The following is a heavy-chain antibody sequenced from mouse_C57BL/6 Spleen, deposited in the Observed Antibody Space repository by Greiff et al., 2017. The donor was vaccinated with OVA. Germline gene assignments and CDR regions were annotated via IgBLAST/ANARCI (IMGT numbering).Heavy chain of an antibody. CDR2: IDPNSGGT. Sequence: VQLQQPGAELVKPGASVKLSCKASGYTFTSYWMHWVKQRPGRGLEWIGRIDPNSGGTKYNEKFKSQATLTVDKPSSTAYMQLSSLTSEDSAVYYCASGDYYGSSSLAYWGQGTLVTVSA. CDR1: GYTFTSYW. D-gene: IGHD1-1*01. CDR3: ASGDYYGSSSLAY. V-gene: IGHV1-72*01. J-gene: IGHJ3*01.